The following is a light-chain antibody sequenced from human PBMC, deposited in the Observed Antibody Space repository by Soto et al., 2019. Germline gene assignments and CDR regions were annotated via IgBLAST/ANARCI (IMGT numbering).Light chain of an antibody. CDR2: AAS. CDR1: QSVNSN. V-gene: IGKV3-15*01. J-gene: IGKJ5*01. Sequence: EIVLTQSPGTLSSSPGGRATLSCRASQSVNSNLAWYQQKPGQAPRLLIYAASTRATGIPARFSGSGSGTDFTLTISSLQSGDFAVYYCQQYSNWPPITFGQGTRLE. CDR3: QQYSNWPPIT.